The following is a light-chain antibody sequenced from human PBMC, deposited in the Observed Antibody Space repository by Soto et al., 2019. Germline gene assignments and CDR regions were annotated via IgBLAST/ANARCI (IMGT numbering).Light chain of an antibody. V-gene: IGKV3-20*01. J-gene: IGKJ1*01. CDR2: GAS. CDR1: QSVNSSY. CDR3: QQYHFSPET. Sequence: EIVLTQSPGILSLSPGGRATLSCRASQSVNSSYLAWYQQKSGLAPRLLIYGASHRARGIPDRFSGGGSGTDFTLTSRRLEREDVAVYYCQQYHFSPETFGPGTRVEIK.